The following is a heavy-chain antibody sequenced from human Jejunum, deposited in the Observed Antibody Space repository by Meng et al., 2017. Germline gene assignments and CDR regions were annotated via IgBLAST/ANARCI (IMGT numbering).Heavy chain of an antibody. CDR1: GFTFSSSW. J-gene: IGHJ4*02. CDR2: INQDGSDR. D-gene: IGHD4/OR15-4a*01. V-gene: IGHV3-7*01. CDR3: AIGFVGASGL. Sequence: GGSLRLSCAVSGFTFSSSWMTWVRQAPGLGLEWVAHINQDGSDRYYVDSVKGRFTISRDNTKNSLYLQMNSLRAEDTAIYYCAIGFVGASGLWGRGTLVTVSS.